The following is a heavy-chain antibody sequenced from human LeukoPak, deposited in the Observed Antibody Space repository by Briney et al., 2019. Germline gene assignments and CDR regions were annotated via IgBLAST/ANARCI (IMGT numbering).Heavy chain of an antibody. J-gene: IGHJ6*02. D-gene: IGHD3-10*01. CDR3: AKVDSGGSGSQNYYYYGMDV. CDR1: GFTFTSYY. CDR2: ISGSGGST. V-gene: IGHV3-23*01. Sequence: GGSLRLSCAASGFTFTSYYMHWVRQAPGKGLEWVSAISGSGGSTYYADSVKGRFTISRDNSKNTLYLQMNSLRAEDTAVYYCAKVDSGGSGSQNYYYYGMDVWGQGTTVTVSS.